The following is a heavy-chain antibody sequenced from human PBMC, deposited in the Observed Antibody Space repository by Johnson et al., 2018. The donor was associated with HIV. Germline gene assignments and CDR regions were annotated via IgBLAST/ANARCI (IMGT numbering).Heavy chain of an antibody. CDR2: ISYDGSNK. V-gene: IGHV3-30*03. Sequence: QVQVVESGGGLVQPGGSLRLSCAASGFTFSSYGMHWVRQAPGKGLEWVAVISYDGSNKYYVDSVKGRFTISWDNAMNSLYVQMNSLRAEDTAVYYCARVVGSGWYRGAFDIWGQGTMVTVSS. J-gene: IGHJ3*02. CDR1: GFTFSSYG. D-gene: IGHD6-19*01. CDR3: ARVVGSGWYRGAFDI.